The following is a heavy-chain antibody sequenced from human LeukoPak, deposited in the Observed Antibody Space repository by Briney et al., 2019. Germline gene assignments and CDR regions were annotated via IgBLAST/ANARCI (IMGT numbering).Heavy chain of an antibody. CDR3: ARDAYYDFWSGYTANWFDP. CDR2: ISSSGSTI. Sequence: GGSLRLSCAASGFTFSDYYMSWIRQAPGKGLEWVSYISSSGSTIYYADSVKGRFTISRDNAKNSLNLQMNSLRAEDTAVYSCARDAYYDFWSGYTANWFDPWGQGTLVTVSS. V-gene: IGHV3-11*01. D-gene: IGHD3-3*01. CDR1: GFTFSDYY. J-gene: IGHJ5*02.